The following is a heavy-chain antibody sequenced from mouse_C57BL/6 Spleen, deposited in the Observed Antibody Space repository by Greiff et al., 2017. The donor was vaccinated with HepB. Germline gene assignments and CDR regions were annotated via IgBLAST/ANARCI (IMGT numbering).Heavy chain of an antibody. CDR3: AVITTVVATYWYFDV. CDR2: IDPEDGET. D-gene: IGHD1-1*01. J-gene: IGHJ1*03. CDR1: GFNIKDYY. V-gene: IGHV14-2*01. Sequence: EVQVVESGAELVKPGASVKLSCTASGFNIKDYYMHWVKQRTEQGLEWIGRIDPEDGETKYAPKFQGKATITADTSSNTAYLQLSSLTSEDTAVYYCAVITTVVATYWYFDVWGTGTTVTVSS.